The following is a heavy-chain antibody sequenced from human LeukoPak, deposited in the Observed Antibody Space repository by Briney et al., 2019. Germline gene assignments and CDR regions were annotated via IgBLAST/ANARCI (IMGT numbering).Heavy chain of an antibody. CDR2: IYYSGST. V-gene: IGHV4-61*01. J-gene: IGHJ6*03. D-gene: IGHD3-10*01. CDR1: GGSISSGSYY. CDR3: ARSTTMVRGVINYYYYMDV. Sequence: PSETLSLTCTVSGGSISSGSYYWSWIRQPPGKGLEWIGYIYYSGSTNYNPSLKSRVTISVDTSKNQFSLKLSSVTAADTAVYYCARSTTMVRGVINYYYYMDVWGKGTTVTISS.